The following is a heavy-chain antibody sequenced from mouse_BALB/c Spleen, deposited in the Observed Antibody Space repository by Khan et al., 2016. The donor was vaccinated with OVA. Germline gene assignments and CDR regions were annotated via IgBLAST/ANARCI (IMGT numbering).Heavy chain of an antibody. CDR2: IWSAGST. J-gene: IGHJ3*01. D-gene: IGHD2-4*01. Sequence: QVQLKESGPGLVQPSQSLSITCTVSGFSLTDYSVHWVRQSPGKGLEWLGVIWSAGSTDYNAAFISSLTISKDNSRSQVIFKMNRLQPNDTAVFYCARRGYDYGRGALFAYWGQGTLVTVSA. CDR3: ARRGYDYGRGALFAY. CDR1: GFSLTDYS. V-gene: IGHV2-2*02.